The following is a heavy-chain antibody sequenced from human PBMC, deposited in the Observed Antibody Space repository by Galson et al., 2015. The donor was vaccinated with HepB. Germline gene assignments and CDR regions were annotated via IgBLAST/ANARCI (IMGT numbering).Heavy chain of an antibody. J-gene: IGHJ4*02. V-gene: IGHV1-18*04. Sequence: SVKVSCKASGYTFTSYGISWVRQAPGQGLEWMGWISAYNGNTNYAQKLQGRVTMTTDTSTSTAYMELRSLRSDDTAVYYCAGDFERTKGYYSSTSCYYHFDYWGQGTLVTVSS. CDR1: GYTFTSYG. CDR3: AGDFERTKGYYSSTSCYYHFDY. D-gene: IGHD2-2*01. CDR2: ISAYNGNT.